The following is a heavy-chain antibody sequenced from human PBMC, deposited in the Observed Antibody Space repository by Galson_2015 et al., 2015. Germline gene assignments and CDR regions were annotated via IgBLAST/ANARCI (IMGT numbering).Heavy chain of an antibody. CDR3: ARVPPAWFGELFNWFDP. D-gene: IGHD3-10*01. CDR2: ISAYNGNT. CDR1: GYTFTSYG. J-gene: IGHJ5*02. Sequence: SVKVSCKASGYTFTSYGISWVRQAPGQGLEWMGWISAYNGNTNYAQKLQGRVTMTTDTSTSTAYMELRSLRSDDTAVYYCARVPPAWFGELFNWFDPWGQGTLVTVSS. V-gene: IGHV1-18*04.